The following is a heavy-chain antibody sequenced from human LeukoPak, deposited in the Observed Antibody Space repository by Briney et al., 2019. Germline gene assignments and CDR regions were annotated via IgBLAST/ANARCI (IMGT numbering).Heavy chain of an antibody. J-gene: IGHJ4*02. CDR2: INHSGIT. Sequence: PSETLSLTCAVYGGSFSGYCWSWIRQPPGKGLEWIGEINHSGITNYNPSLKSRVTISVDTSKNQFSLKLSSVTAADTAVYYCASPHGNWGQGTLVTVSS. V-gene: IGHV4-34*01. CDR3: ASPHGN. D-gene: IGHD1-14*01. CDR1: GGSFSGYC.